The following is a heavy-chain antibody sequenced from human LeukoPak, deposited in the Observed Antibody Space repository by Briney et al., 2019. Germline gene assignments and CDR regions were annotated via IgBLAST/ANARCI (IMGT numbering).Heavy chain of an antibody. CDR1: GFTFSSYA. CDR2: ISGSGGST. CDR3: ARDGLGDYESLLVY. J-gene: IGHJ4*02. Sequence: PGGSLRLSCAASGFTFSSYAMSWVRQAPGKGLEWVSAISGSGGSTYYADSVKGRFTISRDNSKNTLYLQMNSLRAEDTAVYYCARDGLGDYESLLVYWGQGTLVTVSS. V-gene: IGHV3-23*01. D-gene: IGHD4-17*01.